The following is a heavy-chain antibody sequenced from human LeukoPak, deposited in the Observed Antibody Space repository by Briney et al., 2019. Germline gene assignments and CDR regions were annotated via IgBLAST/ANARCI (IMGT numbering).Heavy chain of an antibody. D-gene: IGHD5-24*01. CDR3: AKRLRDGYNSPIDY. CDR2: ISDSGRNT. V-gene: IGHV3-23*01. J-gene: IGHJ4*02. Sequence: GGSLRLSCAASGFTFTGYAMNWVRQAPGKGLEWVSGISDSGRNTYYADSVNGRFTISRDISKNTVYLQMNSLRAEDTTLYYCAKRLRDGYNSPIDYWGQGALVTVSS. CDR1: GFTFTGYA.